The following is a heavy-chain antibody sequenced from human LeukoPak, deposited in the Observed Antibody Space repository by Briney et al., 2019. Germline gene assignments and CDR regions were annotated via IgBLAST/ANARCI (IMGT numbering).Heavy chain of an antibody. D-gene: IGHD3-10*01. CDR2: ISGSGGTT. Sequence: GGSLRLSCAASGFTFSSYAMTWVRQAPGKGLEWVSSISGSGGTTYYADSVKGRFTISRDNSKNTLYLQMNSLRVEDTAVYHCAKDGRGSGSYYYFDYWGQGTLVTVSP. V-gene: IGHV3-23*01. CDR3: AKDGRGSGSYYYFDY. CDR1: GFTFSSYA. J-gene: IGHJ4*02.